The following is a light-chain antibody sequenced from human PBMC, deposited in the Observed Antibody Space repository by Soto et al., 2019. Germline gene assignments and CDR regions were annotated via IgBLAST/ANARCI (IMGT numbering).Light chain of an antibody. V-gene: IGKV1-33*01. CDR1: QDINNY. CDR3: QQFDSVPIT. J-gene: IGKJ5*01. Sequence: ITMSQSPSALSASVRDRVTITCQASQDINNYLNWYQQKPGKAPKLLIYDASKYKVGVPSRFSGSGSGTHFTFTITSLQPEDIATYYCQQFDSVPITFGQGTRLAIK. CDR2: DAS.